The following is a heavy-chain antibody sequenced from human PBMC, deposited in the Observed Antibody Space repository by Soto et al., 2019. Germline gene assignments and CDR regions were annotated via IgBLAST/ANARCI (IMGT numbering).Heavy chain of an antibody. V-gene: IGHV3-23*01. CDR2: ITGSGGNT. Sequence: PGGSLRLSCAASGFSFSNYGMSWVRQAPGKGLEWVSAITGSGGNTDYADFVKGRFTISRDNSKNTLYLQMNSLRVEDTAVYYYAKRPSGSGWSSFDSWGQGTLVTVSS. CDR1: GFSFSNYG. CDR3: AKRPSGSGWSSFDS. J-gene: IGHJ4*02. D-gene: IGHD6-13*01.